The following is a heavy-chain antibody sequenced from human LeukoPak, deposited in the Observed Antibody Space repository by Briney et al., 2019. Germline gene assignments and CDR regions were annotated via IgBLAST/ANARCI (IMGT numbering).Heavy chain of an antibody. J-gene: IGHJ3*02. Sequence: SETLSLTCTVSGGSISSYYWSWIRQPPGKGLEGSGHISYSGSTNYNPSLKSRVTMSLETSKHQFSLKLTSVTAADTAVYYCARFADIWGQGTMVTVSS. CDR3: ARFADI. CDR2: ISYSGST. D-gene: IGHD3-16*01. V-gene: IGHV4-59*01. CDR1: GGSISSYY.